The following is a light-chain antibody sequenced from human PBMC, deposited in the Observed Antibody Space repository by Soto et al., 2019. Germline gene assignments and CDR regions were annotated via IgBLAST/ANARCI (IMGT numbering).Light chain of an antibody. CDR3: QQYGSSPLMYT. CDR1: QSVSSSY. CDR2: GAS. V-gene: IGKV3-20*01. Sequence: ETVLTQSPGTLSLSPGERATLSCRASQSVSSSYLAWYQQKPGQAPRLLIYGASTRSTGIPDRFSGSGSGTDFTLTISRLETEDVAVYYCQQYGSSPLMYTFGQGTKLEI. J-gene: IGKJ2*01.